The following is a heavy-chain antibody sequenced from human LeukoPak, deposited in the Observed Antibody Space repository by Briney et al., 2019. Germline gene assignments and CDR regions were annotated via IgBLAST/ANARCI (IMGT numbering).Heavy chain of an antibody. CDR3: ARDASIHDSSSYYFLW. V-gene: IGHV1-69*01. D-gene: IGHD3-22*01. J-gene: IGHJ4*02. Sequence: SSVKVSCKASGGTFSRSAVNWVRQAPGQGLEWMGGIIPMFRTANYAQKFRGRVTITADESTSTAYMELNSLRSEDTAVYYCARDASIHDSSSYYFLWWGPGTLVTVSS. CDR2: IIPMFRTA. CDR1: GGTFSRSA.